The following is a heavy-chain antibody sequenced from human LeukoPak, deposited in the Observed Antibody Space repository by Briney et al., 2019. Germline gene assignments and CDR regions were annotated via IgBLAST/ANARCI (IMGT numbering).Heavy chain of an antibody. CDR1: GGSIGSGSYY. V-gene: IGHV4-39*07. D-gene: IGHD7-27*01. J-gene: IGHJ6*03. CDR2: IYYSGST. CDR3: ARDLGNYYMDV. Sequence: SETPSLTCTVSGGSIGSGSYYWGWVRQPPGKGPEWIGSIYYSGSTYYNPSLKSRVTISLDTSMNQFSLKLTSVTAADTAVYYCARDLGNYYMDVWGKGTTVTVSS.